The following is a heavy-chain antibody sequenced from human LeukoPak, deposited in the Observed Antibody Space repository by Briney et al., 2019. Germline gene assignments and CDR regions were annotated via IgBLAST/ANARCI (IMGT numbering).Heavy chain of an antibody. D-gene: IGHD5-24*01. V-gene: IGHV1-2*02. Sequence: ASVKVSCKAFGYTFSGYVLEWVRQAPGQGLEWMGWINANSGGTNYEQKFQGRVTMTRDTSISTAYVELSRLTYDDTAVYYCARGRDGYNYVDYWGQGTLVTVSS. CDR2: INANSGGT. CDR3: ARGRDGYNYVDY. CDR1: GYTFSGYV. J-gene: IGHJ4*02.